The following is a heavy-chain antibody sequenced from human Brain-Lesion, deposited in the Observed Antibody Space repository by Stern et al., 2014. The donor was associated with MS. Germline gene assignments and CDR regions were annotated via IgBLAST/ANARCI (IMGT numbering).Heavy chain of an antibody. CDR3: ATLSPGAGGNYYRHFDY. D-gene: IGHD1-26*01. CDR1: GYTLTELS. Sequence: VQLEESGAEVKKPGASVKVYCKVSGYTLTELSMHWVRQAPRKGLEWMGGFDPEDGETIYAQKFQGRVTMTEDTSTDTAYMELSSLRSEDTAVYYCATLSPGAGGNYYRHFDYWGQGTLVTVSS. V-gene: IGHV1-24*01. CDR2: FDPEDGET. J-gene: IGHJ4*02.